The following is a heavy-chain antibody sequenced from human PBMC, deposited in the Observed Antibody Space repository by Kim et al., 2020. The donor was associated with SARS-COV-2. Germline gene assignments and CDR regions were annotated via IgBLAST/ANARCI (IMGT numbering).Heavy chain of an antibody. J-gene: IGHJ4*02. CDR3: ARGDNSSGYHYFGY. CDR1: GGSISSGGYY. V-gene: IGHV4-31*03. CDR2: IYYSGST. Sequence: SETLSLTCTVSGGSISSGGYYWSWIRQHPGKGLEWIGYIYYSGSTYYNPSLKSRVTISVDTSKNQFSLKLSSVTAADTAVYYCARGDNSSGYHYFGYRGRGTLSPSPQ. D-gene: IGHD3-22*01.